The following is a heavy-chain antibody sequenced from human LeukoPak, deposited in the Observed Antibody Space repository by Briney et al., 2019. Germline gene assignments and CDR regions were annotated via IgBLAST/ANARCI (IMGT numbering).Heavy chain of an antibody. J-gene: IGHJ4*02. CDR2: IYYSGST. D-gene: IGHD3-10*01. CDR1: GGSISSYY. Sequence: SETLSLTCTVSGGSISSYYWSWIRQPPGKGLEWIGYIYYSGSTNYNPSLKSRVTMSVDTSKNQFSLKLGSVTAADTAVYYCAGFGAGSYYWGQGTLVTVSS. V-gene: IGHV4-59*12. CDR3: AGFGAGSYY.